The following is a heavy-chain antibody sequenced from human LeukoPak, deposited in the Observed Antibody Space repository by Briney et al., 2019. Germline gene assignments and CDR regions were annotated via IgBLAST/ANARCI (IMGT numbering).Heavy chain of an antibody. V-gene: IGHV3-23*01. CDR1: GFTFSSYA. CDR3: AKRRIVGTTRDAFDI. Sequence: GGSLRLSCAASGFTFSSYAMSWVRQAPGKGLEWVSGISGTGGGTYYADSVKGRFTISRDNSKNTLYLQMNSLRAEDTALCYCAKRRIVGTTRDAFDIWGQGTMVTVSS. J-gene: IGHJ3*02. D-gene: IGHD1-26*01. CDR2: ISGTGGGT.